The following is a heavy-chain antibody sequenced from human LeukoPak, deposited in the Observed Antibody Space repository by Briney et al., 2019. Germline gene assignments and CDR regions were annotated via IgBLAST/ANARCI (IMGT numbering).Heavy chain of an antibody. J-gene: IGHJ5*02. CDR1: GGSISSSSYY. CDR2: IYYSGSP. V-gene: IGHV4-39*01. D-gene: IGHD3-10*01. CDR3: ARHAPGNTYYSVFRQGGNWFDT. Sequence: PSETLSLTCTVSGGSISSSSYYWGWLGQPPGKGRDWIGSIYYSGSPYYNPSLKSRVTISVDTSKNQFSLKLSSVTAADTAVYYCARHAPGNTYYSVFRQGGNWFDTWGQGTLVTVSS.